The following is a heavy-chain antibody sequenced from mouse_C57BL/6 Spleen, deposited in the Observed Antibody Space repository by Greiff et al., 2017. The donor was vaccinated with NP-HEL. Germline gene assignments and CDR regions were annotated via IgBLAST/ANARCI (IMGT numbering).Heavy chain of an antibody. J-gene: IGHJ4*01. Sequence: VQLQQSGPELVKPGDSVKISCKASGYSFTGYFMNWVMQSHGKSLEWIGRISPYNGDTFYNQKFKGKATLTVAKSSSTAYMELRSRTSEDAAVDYCARLEDGSSEMDYWGKGTSVTVSS. D-gene: IGHD1-1*01. CDR1: GYSFTGYF. CDR3: ARLEDGSSEMDY. CDR2: ISPYNGDT. V-gene: IGHV1-20*01.